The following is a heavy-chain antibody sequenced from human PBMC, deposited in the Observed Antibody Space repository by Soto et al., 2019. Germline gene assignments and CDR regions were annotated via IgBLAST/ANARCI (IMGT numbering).Heavy chain of an antibody. V-gene: IGHV1-8*01. J-gene: IGHJ5*02. CDR2: MIPNSGNT. CDR3: ARGSSAWYDP. D-gene: IGHD6-19*01. CDR1: GYTFTSYD. Sequence: QVQLVQSGAEVKKPGASVKVSCKASGYTFTSYDINWVRQATGQGLEWMGWMIPNSGNTVYAQKFQGRVSMTRNISISTVYMELTSLTSEDTAVYYCARGSSAWYDPWGQGTLVTVSP.